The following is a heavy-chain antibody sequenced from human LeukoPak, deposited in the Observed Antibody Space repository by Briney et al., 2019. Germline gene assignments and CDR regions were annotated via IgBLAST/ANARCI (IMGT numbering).Heavy chain of an antibody. CDR2: MNPNSGNT. CDR1: GYTFANYD. CDR3: AREYRHQPD. Sequence: ASVKVSCKASGYTFANYDINWVRQASGQGPEWMGWMNPNSGNTGYAQKFQGRFTMTWDTSISTAYMELSSLRSEGTAMYYCAREYRHQPDWGQGTLVTVSS. D-gene: IGHD5-12*01. V-gene: IGHV1-8*01. J-gene: IGHJ4*02.